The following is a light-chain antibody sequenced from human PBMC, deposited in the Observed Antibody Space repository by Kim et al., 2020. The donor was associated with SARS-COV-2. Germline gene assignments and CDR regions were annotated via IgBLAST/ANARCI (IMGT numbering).Light chain of an antibody. CDR1: QDIDKY. J-gene: IGKJ1*01. CDR3: QQRSD. V-gene: IGKV3-11*01. Sequence: VTLYLSPGESATLSGSASQDIDKYLGWYQHNTGQAPRLLIYDSSIRATGIPARFSGSGSGTDFTLTISSLEPEDFATYYCQQRSDFGRGTKVDIK. CDR2: DSS.